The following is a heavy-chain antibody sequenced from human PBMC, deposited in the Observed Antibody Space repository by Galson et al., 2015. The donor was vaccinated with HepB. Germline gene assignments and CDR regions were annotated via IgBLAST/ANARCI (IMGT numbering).Heavy chain of an antibody. CDR2: ISAYNGNT. CDR3: ARETNSSGWYDYYYYGMDV. J-gene: IGHJ6*02. V-gene: IGHV1-18*04. D-gene: IGHD6-19*01. CDR1: GYTFTSYG. Sequence: SVKVSCKASGYTFTSYGISWVRQAPGQGLEWMGWISAYNGNTDYAQKLQGRVTMTTDTSTSTAYMELRSLRSDDTAVYYCARETNSSGWYDYYYYGMDVWGQGTTVTVSS.